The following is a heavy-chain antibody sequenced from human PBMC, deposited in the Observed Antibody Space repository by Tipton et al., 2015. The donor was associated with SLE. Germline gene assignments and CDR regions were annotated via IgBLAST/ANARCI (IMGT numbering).Heavy chain of an antibody. J-gene: IGHJ4*02. Sequence: RSLRLSCAASGFTFSSYGMHWVRQAPGKGLEWVAVISYDGSNKYYADSVKGRFTISRDNSKNTLYLQMNSLRAEDTAVYYCAKDSDGYFDYWGQGTLVTVSS. CDR3: AKDSDGYFDY. CDR1: GFTFSSYG. V-gene: IGHV3-30*18. CDR2: ISYDGSNK.